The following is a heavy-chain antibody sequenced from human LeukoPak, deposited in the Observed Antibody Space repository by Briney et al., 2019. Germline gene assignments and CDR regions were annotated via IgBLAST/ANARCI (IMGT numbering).Heavy chain of an antibody. CDR1: GFTFSSYA. V-gene: IGHV3-30-3*01. CDR3: RAVSSSWSDY. J-gene: IGHJ4*02. Sequence: GGSLRLSCAASGFTFSSYAMSWVRQAPGKGLEWVAVISYDGSNKYYADSVKGRFTISRDNSKNTLYLQMNSLRTEDTAVYYCRAVSSSWSDYWGQGTLVTVSS. D-gene: IGHD6-13*01. CDR2: ISYDGSNK.